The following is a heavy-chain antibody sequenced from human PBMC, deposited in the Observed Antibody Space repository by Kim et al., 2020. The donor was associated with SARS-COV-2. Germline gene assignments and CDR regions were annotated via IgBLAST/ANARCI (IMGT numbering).Heavy chain of an antibody. CDR3: ARAVAAASRYYYYGMDV. CDR1: GFTFSDYY. J-gene: IGHJ6*02. D-gene: IGHD6-13*01. Sequence: GGSLRLCCAASGFTFSDYYMSWIRQAPGKGLEWVSYISSSSSYTNYADSVKGRFTISRDNAKNSLYLQMNSLRAEDTAVYYCARAVAAASRYYYYGMDVWGQGTTVTVSS. V-gene: IGHV3-11*05. CDR2: ISSSSSYT.